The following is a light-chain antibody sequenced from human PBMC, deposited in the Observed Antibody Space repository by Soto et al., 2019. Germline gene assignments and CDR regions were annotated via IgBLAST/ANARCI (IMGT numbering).Light chain of an antibody. Sequence: EIVLTQSPGTLSLSPGERATLSCRASQRVSSSYLAWYQQKPGQAPRLLIYGASSRATGIPDRFSGSGSGTDFTLPISRLEPEDFAVYYCQQYGSSLITFGQGTRLEIK. J-gene: IGKJ5*01. V-gene: IGKV3-20*01. CDR2: GAS. CDR1: QRVSSSY. CDR3: QQYGSSLIT.